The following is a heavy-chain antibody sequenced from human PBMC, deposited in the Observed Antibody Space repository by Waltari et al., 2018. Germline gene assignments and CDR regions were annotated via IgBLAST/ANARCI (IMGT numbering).Heavy chain of an antibody. Sequence: QVQLVESGGGVVQPGRSLRLSCVASGFIFSGYGMHWVRQAPGKGLEWVAFISYDGNNKYYADSGKGRFTISRDNSKNTLSLQMNSLRAEDTAVYYCAKDLSVVVAGIFDYWGQGALVTVSS. V-gene: IGHV3-30*18. CDR1: GFIFSGYG. J-gene: IGHJ4*02. CDR2: ISYDGNNK. D-gene: IGHD6-19*01. CDR3: AKDLSVVVAGIFDY.